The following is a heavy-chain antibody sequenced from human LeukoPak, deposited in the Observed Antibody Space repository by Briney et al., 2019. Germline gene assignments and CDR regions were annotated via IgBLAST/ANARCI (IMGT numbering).Heavy chain of an antibody. V-gene: IGHV4-4*07. J-gene: IGHJ4*02. CDR1: GGSISSYY. D-gene: IGHD3-22*01. CDR3: ARVKIDYYDSSGYYSLFDY. Sequence: SETLSLTCTVSGGSISSYYWSWIRQPAGKGLEWIGRIYTSGSTNYNPSLKSRVTMSVDTSKNQFSLKLSSVTAADTAVYYCARVKIDYYDSSGYYSLFDYWGQGTLVTVSS. CDR2: IYTSGST.